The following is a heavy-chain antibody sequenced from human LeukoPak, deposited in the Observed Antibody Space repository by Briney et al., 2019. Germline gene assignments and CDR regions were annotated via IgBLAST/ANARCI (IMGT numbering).Heavy chain of an antibody. D-gene: IGHD6-6*01. J-gene: IGHJ4*02. V-gene: IGHV5-51*01. CDR3: ARLAMSGYSSSYDY. Sequence: GESLKISCKGSEYNFTNYWIGWVRQMPGKGLEWMGIIYPGDSDTRYSPSFQGQVTISADKSISTAYLQWSGLKASDTAIYYCARLAMSGYSSSYDYWGQGTLVTVSS. CDR1: EYNFTNYW. CDR2: IYPGDSDT.